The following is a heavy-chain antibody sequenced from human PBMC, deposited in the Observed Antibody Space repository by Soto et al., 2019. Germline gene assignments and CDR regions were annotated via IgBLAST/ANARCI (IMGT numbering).Heavy chain of an antibody. CDR3: ARDVSVAEIYYYYYGMDV. Sequence: GGSLRLSCAASGFTFSSYGMHWVRQAPGKGLEWVAVIWYDGSNKYYADPVKGRFTISRDNSKNALYLQMNSLRAEDTAVYYCARDVSVAEIYYYYYGMDVWGQGTTVTVPS. CDR2: IWYDGSNK. J-gene: IGHJ6*02. V-gene: IGHV3-33*01. D-gene: IGHD6-19*01. CDR1: GFTFSSYG.